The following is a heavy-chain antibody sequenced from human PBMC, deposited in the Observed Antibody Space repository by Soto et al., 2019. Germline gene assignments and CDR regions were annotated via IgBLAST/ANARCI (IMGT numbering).Heavy chain of an antibody. CDR1: GFTFTSSA. Sequence: SVKVSCKASGFTFTSSAMQWVRQARGQRLEWIGWIVVGSGNTNYAQKFQERVTITRDMSTSTAYMELSSLRSEDTAVYYCAADLLRYYLMDVWGKGTTVTVSS. CDR3: AADLLRYYLMDV. J-gene: IGHJ6*03. CDR2: IVVGSGNT. V-gene: IGHV1-58*02.